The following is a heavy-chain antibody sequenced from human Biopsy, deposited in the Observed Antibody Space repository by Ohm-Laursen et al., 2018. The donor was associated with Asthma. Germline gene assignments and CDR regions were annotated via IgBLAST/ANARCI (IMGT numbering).Heavy chain of an antibody. V-gene: IGHV4-30-4*01. CDR2: IYYIGST. D-gene: IGHD3-16*01. Sequence: SQTLSLTCTVSGGSISSGAYYWSWVRQPPGKGLEWIGYIYYIGSTYYNPSLKSRVAISLDTSKNQFSLKLSSVTAADTAVYFCARRGGVRRYFDYWGQGTLDTVSS. CDR1: GGSISSGAYY. J-gene: IGHJ4*02. CDR3: ARRGGVRRYFDY.